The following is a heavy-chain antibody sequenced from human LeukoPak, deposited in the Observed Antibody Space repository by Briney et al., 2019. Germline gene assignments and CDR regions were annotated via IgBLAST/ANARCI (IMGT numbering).Heavy chain of an antibody. CDR1: GFTFSSYW. CDR3: ARDQYSSGKLWFGEFYYYYYMDV. J-gene: IGHJ6*03. Sequence: GGSLRLSCAASGFTFSSYWMSWVRQAPGKGLEWVANIKQDGSEKYYVDSVKGRFTISRDNAKNSLYLQMNSLRAEDTAVYYCARDQYSSGKLWFGEFYYYYYMDVWGKGTTVTVSS. D-gene: IGHD3-10*01. CDR2: IKQDGSEK. V-gene: IGHV3-7*01.